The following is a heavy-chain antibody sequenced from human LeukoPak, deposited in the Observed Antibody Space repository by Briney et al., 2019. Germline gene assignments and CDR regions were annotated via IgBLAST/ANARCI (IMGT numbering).Heavy chain of an antibody. Sequence: PGGSLRLSCRASGFTFSSYAMSWVRQPPGTGLEWVSGITGNSGNTHYADSVKGRFTISRDNSKNTVYLQMDSLRAEDTAVYCCGGFGSGWYDYWGQGILVTVSS. V-gene: IGHV3-23*01. CDR1: GFTFSSYA. D-gene: IGHD6-19*01. CDR3: GGFGSGWYDY. J-gene: IGHJ4*02. CDR2: ITGNSGNT.